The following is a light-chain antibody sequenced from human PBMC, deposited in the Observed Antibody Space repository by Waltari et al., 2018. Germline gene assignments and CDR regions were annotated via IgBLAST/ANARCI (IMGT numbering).Light chain of an antibody. V-gene: IGLV3-19*01. CDR1: SLRGYY. J-gene: IGLJ1*01. Sequence: SSELTQDPAVSVALGQTVRITCQGDSLRGYYASWYQQKPGQAPVLVIYGKNNGPSAIPDRFSRSSAENTASLTITGAQAEDEAEYYCYSRDSSGDHLRVFGAGTKVTVL. CDR3: YSRDSSGDHLRV. CDR2: GKN.